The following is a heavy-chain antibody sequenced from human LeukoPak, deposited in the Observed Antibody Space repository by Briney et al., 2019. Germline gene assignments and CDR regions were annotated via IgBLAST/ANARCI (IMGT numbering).Heavy chain of an antibody. J-gene: IGHJ4*02. D-gene: IGHD3-22*01. CDR1: GFTFSSYE. Sequence: PGGSLRLSCAASGFTFSSYEMNWVRQAPGKGLEWVSYISSSGNTIYYADSVKGRFTISRDNAKNSLYLQMNSLRGEDTAVYYCARANYCEISDYYYWGPGILATASS. CDR2: ISSSGNTI. CDR3: ARANYCEISDYYY. V-gene: IGHV3-48*03.